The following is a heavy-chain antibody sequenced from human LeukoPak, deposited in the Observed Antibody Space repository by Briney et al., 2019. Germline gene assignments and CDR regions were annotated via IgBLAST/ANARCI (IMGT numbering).Heavy chain of an antibody. J-gene: IGHJ3*02. V-gene: IGHV1-69*05. CDR1: GGTFSSYA. D-gene: IGHD3-22*01. CDR2: IIPIFGTA. Sequence: SVKASCKASGGTFSSYAISWVRQAPGQGLEWMGRIIPIFGTANYAQKFQGRVTITTDESTSTAYMELSSLRSEDTAVYYCARDQDDSSGYYWEVAFDIWGQGTMVTVSS. CDR3: ARDQDDSSGYYWEVAFDI.